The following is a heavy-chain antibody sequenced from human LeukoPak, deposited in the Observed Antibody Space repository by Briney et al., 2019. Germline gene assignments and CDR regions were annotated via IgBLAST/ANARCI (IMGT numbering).Heavy chain of an antibody. CDR3: ARRFLTSGTLHHAAYDI. J-gene: IGHJ3*02. V-gene: IGHV4-4*09. CDR1: GGSITNYY. D-gene: IGHD3-3*01. CDR2: IFGNVSP. Sequence: SETLSLTCTVSGGSITNYYWGWIRHPPGKGLEWIGHIFGNVSPDYNPSLMSRVTITTDTSKNQFSLQLSSVTAADTAMYFCARRFLTSGTLHHAAYDIWGQGTVVTVSS.